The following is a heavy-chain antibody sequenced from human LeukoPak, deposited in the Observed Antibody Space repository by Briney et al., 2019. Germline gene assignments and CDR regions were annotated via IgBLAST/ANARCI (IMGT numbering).Heavy chain of an antibody. CDR2: IYYSGST. J-gene: IGHJ6*03. D-gene: IGHD3-3*01. V-gene: IGHV4-59*11. Sequence: SETLSLTCTVSGGSISSHYWSWIRQPPGKGLEWIGYIYYSGSTNYNPSLKSRVTISVDTSKNQFSLKLSSVTAADTAVYYCARMYYDFWSGYSSYYYYYYMDVWGKGTTVTVSS. CDR3: ARMYYDFWSGYSSYYYYYYMDV. CDR1: GGSISSHY.